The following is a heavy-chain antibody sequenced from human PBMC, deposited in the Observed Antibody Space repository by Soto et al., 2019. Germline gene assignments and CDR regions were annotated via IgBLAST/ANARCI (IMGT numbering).Heavy chain of an antibody. V-gene: IGHV3-64*01. Sequence: EVQLVESGGGLVQPGGSLRLSCAASGFTFSSYDMHWVRQAPGKGLEYVSAIRNNGGSTHYANSVKGRFTISRDDSKNTLYLQIGSLRAEDMAVYYCARLVAYYYGSGTYFDYWGQGTLVTVSS. J-gene: IGHJ4*02. CDR3: ARLVAYYYGSGTYFDY. CDR1: GFTFSSYD. D-gene: IGHD3-10*01. CDR2: IRNNGGST.